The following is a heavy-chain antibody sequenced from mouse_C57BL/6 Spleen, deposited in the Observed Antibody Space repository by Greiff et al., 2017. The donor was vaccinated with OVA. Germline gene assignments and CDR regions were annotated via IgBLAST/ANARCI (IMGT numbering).Heavy chain of an antibody. CDR3: TRDNIYYGKGYAMDY. V-gene: IGHV5-9-1*02. J-gene: IGHJ4*01. CDR1: GFTFSSYA. CDR2: ISSGGDYI. D-gene: IGHD1-1*01. Sequence: EVKLMESGEGLVKPGGSLKLSCAASGFTFSSYAMSWVRQTPEKRLEWVAYISSGGDYIYYADTVKGRFTISRDNARNTLYLQMSSLKSEDTAMYYCTRDNIYYGKGYAMDYWGQGTSVTVSS.